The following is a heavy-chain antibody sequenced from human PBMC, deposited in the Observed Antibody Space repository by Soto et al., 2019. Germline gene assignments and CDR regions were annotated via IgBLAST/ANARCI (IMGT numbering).Heavy chain of an antibody. CDR1: GGSVSGAGSA. J-gene: IGHJ5*02. CDR2: IYHSGTT. D-gene: IGHD3-10*01. Sequence: PSETLSPTCAVSGGSVSGAGSAWSWILQTQGGGREWMSYIYHSGTTLYHHSHKTRLTMSVNTSNTRFSLTRNFMTAAATAVYYCARAHFSCGSGNYYYLLFDPWGQGTQVTVSS. V-gene: IGHV4-30-2*01. CDR3: ARAHFSCGSGNYYYLLFDP.